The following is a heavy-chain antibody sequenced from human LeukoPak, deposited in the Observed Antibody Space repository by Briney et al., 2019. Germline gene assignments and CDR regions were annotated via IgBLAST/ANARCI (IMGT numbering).Heavy chain of an antibody. CDR1: GHTFTGYY. Sequence: SSVKLCCKAFGHTFTGYYMHWVRQAPGQGLEWLGWIHPNSGVTNCAQKFQGRVTMTRDTSISIAYMKLSRLRSDDTAVYYCGGGLPVSSGWYSRRYNLFDAWGQGTLVTVST. D-gene: IGHD6-19*01. CDR2: IHPNSGVT. CDR3: GGGLPVSSGWYSRRYNLFDA. V-gene: IGHV1-2*02. J-gene: IGHJ5*02.